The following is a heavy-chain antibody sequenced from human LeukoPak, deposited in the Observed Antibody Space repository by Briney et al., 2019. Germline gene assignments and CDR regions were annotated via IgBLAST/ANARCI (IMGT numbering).Heavy chain of an antibody. CDR2: INSDGSTT. V-gene: IGHV3-74*01. J-gene: IGHJ4*02. CDR1: GFTFSSYW. D-gene: IGHD6-13*01. CDR3: ARGDSSWFPHDY. Sequence: LSGGSLRLSCAASGFTFSSYWMHWVRQAPGRGLVWVSRINSDGSTTTYADSVRGRFTISRDNAKNTLYLQMNSLRAEDTAIYYCARGDSSWFPHDYWGQGTLVTVYS.